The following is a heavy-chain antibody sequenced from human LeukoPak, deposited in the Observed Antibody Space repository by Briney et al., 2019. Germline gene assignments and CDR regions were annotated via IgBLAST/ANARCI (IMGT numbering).Heavy chain of an antibody. V-gene: IGHV4-61*02. Sequence: SETLSLTCTVSGASISSDTKFWSWIRQPAGKGLEWIGRISSSGRTDYNPSLKSRVTISLDTSKNQFSLKLSSVTAADTAVYYCARVQRQSRIFGVVIIRPKYYFDYWGQGTLVTVSS. CDR3: ARVQRQSRIFGVVIIRPKYYFDY. D-gene: IGHD3-3*01. CDR1: GASISSDTKF. J-gene: IGHJ4*02. CDR2: ISSSGRT.